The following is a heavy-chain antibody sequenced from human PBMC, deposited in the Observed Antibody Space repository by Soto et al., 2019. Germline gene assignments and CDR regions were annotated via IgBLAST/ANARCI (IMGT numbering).Heavy chain of an antibody. D-gene: IGHD2-2*02. CDR3: AREYPQFAP. Sequence: SETLSLTCTVSGGSISSYYWSWIRQPPGKGLEWIGYIYYNESTNYNPSLKSRVTISVDTSKNQVSLKLSSVTAADTAVYYCAREYPQFAPRGQGALVTVSS. J-gene: IGHJ5*02. CDR1: GGSISSYY. V-gene: IGHV4-59*01. CDR2: IYYNEST.